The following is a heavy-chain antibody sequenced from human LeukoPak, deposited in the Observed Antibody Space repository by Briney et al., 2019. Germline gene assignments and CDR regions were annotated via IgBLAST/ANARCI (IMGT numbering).Heavy chain of an antibody. CDR1: GYTFTSYY. J-gene: IGHJ4*02. D-gene: IGHD1-26*01. CDR2: INPSGGST. V-gene: IGHV1-46*01. CDR3: ASLYDIVGTTVDY. Sequence: ASVKVSCKASGYTFTSYYMHWVRQAPGQGLEWVGIINPSGGSTSYAQKFQGRVTMTRDTSISTAYMALSGLRSDDTAVYYCASLYDIVGTTVDYWGQGTLVTVSS.